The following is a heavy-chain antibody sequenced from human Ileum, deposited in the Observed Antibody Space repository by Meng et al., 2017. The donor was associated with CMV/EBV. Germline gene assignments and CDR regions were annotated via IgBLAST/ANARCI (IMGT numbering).Heavy chain of an antibody. Sequence: SETLSLTCTVSGYSISSGYYWGWIRQPPGKGLEWIGSIYHSGSTYYNPSLKSRVAISVDTSKNQFSLKLSSVTAADTAVYYCARAAWSSNALGEFGMDVWGQGTTVTVSS. J-gene: IGHJ6*02. CDR3: ARAAWSSNALGEFGMDV. CDR2: IYHSGST. D-gene: IGHD6-13*01. V-gene: IGHV4-38-2*02. CDR1: GYSISSGYY.